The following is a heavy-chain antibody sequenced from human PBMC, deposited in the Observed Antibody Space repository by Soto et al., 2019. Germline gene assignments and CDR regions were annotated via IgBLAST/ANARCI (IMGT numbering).Heavy chain of an antibody. J-gene: IGHJ3*02. CDR3: GLQLVDAAFDCFYI. CDR2: IHPRGGST. D-gene: IGHD6-13*01. V-gene: IGHV1-46*01. Sequence: LAPSAGKKKKPGASVKISCKATGYSFTRYSMNLVRQAPGQGLECMGIIHPRGGSTHYAQKFQGRVKMTSDTSTGTVYMQLSSLRSEDTALYYCGLQLVDAAFDCFYIWGRGRMVTVSA. CDR1: GYSFTRYS.